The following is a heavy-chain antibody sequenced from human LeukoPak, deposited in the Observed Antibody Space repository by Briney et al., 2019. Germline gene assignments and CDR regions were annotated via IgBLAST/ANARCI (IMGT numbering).Heavy chain of an antibody. J-gene: IGHJ4*02. Sequence: GGSLRLSCAASGFTFSSYWMHWVRQAPGKGLVWVSRINSDGSSTSYADSVKGRFTISRDNAKNTLYLQMNSLRAEDTAVYYCAREPADSGYCSGGSCPEYYFDYWGQGTLVTVSS. CDR1: GFTFSSYW. D-gene: IGHD2-15*01. CDR3: AREPADSGYCSGGSCPEYYFDY. V-gene: IGHV3-74*01. CDR2: INSDGSST.